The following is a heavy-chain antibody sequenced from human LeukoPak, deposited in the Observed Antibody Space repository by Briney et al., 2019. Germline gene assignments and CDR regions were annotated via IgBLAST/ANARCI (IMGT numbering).Heavy chain of an antibody. Sequence: GESLKISCKGSGYSFTSYWIGWVRQMPGKGLEWMGIIYPSDSDTRYSPSFQGQVTISADKSISTAYLQWRSLKASDSAMYYCARQRRLVQGATIDYWGQGTLVTVSS. J-gene: IGHJ4*02. CDR1: GYSFTSYW. CDR2: IYPSDSDT. V-gene: IGHV5-51*01. CDR3: ARQRRLVQGATIDY. D-gene: IGHD3-10*01.